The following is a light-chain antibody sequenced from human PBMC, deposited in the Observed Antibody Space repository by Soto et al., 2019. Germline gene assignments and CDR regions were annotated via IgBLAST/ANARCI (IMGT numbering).Light chain of an antibody. CDR2: DAS. CDR1: QSVISY. J-gene: IGKJ1*01. Sequence: EIVLTQSPATLDSSPGAIATLSCRASQSVISYFAWYQQRPGQAPRLLIYDASFRATSIPDRFSVSGSGTAFTLTISTLEPEDFAVYYCQHHFNLTWRFGQGTKVES. CDR3: QHHFNLTWR. V-gene: IGKV3-11*01.